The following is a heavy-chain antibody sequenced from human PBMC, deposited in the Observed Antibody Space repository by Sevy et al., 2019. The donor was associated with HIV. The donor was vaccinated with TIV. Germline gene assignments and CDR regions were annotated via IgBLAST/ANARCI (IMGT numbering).Heavy chain of an antibody. CDR3: ARGNNWNNVDWFDS. D-gene: IGHD1-20*01. J-gene: IGHJ5*01. CDR1: GASVSRDNYY. Sequence: SETLSLSCSVSGASVSRDNYYWTWIRQPPGRGLEWLGYIYSSGNTHYNSSLSSRVTISLDKSKNHFSLTLRSVNAADTAFYYCARGNNWNNVDWFDSWGKGILVTVSS. V-gene: IGHV4-61*03. CDR2: IYSSGNT.